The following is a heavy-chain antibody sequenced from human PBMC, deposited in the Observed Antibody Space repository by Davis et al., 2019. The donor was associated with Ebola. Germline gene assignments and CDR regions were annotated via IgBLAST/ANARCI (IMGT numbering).Heavy chain of an antibody. D-gene: IGHD3-16*01. J-gene: IGHJ6*02. CDR1: GFTVSSTY. Sequence: GESLKISCAASGFTVSSTYMNWVRQAPGKGLEWVSVVYSGGAPHYADSVKGRFTISRDNSKNTLYLQMNSLRAEDTAVYYCATHTFYYYGMDVWGQGTTVTVSS. CDR3: ATHTFYYYGMDV. CDR2: VYSGGAP. V-gene: IGHV3-66*04.